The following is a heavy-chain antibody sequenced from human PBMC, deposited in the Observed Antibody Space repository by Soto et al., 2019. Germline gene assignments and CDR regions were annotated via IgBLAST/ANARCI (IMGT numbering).Heavy chain of an antibody. CDR2: MNPSSGHT. CDR1: EYTFTSYD. J-gene: IGHJ4*02. D-gene: IGHD3-22*01. Sequence: ASVKVSCKASEYTFTSYDINWVRQATGQGLEWMGWMNPSSGHTGYAQKFQGRVTMTRNTSISTAYMELSSLRSEDTAVYYCARKEYYDSSGYRRDFDYWGQGTLVTVSS. CDR3: ARKEYYDSSGYRRDFDY. V-gene: IGHV1-8*01.